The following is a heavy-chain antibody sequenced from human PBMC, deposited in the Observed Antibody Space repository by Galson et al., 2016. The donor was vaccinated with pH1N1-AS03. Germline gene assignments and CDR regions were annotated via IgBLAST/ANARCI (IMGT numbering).Heavy chain of an antibody. CDR3: AKDKGLGGSSCYQY. J-gene: IGHJ4*02. CDR2: ISGSGNNT. D-gene: IGHD2-15*01. V-gene: IGHV3-23*01. CDR1: GFTLSNYA. Sequence: SLRLSCAASGFTLSNYAMSWVRQAPGKGLEWVSAISGSGNNTYYGDSVKGRLTISRDNSKNMLYLQMNSLRAEDTAVYYCAKDKGLGGSSCYQYWGQGTLVTVSS.